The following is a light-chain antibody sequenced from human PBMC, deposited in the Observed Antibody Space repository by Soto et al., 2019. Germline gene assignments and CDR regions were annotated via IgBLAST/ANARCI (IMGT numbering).Light chain of an antibody. CDR1: SSDVGGYNY. J-gene: IGLJ3*02. CDR2: GVS. V-gene: IGLV2-14*01. CDR3: SSYTSSTTPWV. Sequence: QSALTQPASVSGSPGQSITISCTGTSSDVGGYNYVSWYQHRPGKDPKLMIYGVSNRPSGVSNRFSGSKSGNTASLTISGLQAEDEADYYCSSYTSSTTPWVFGGGTKLTVL.